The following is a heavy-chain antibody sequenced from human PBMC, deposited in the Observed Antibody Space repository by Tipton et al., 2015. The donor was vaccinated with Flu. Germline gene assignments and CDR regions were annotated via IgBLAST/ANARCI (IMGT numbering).Heavy chain of an antibody. CDR3: ARYTSSWDPPRD. CDR1: GDSINNNY. CDR2: IYTSGST. D-gene: IGHD6-13*01. V-gene: IGHV4-4*07. Sequence: LRLSCTVSGDSINNNYWSWVRQPAGKGLEWIGRIYTSGSTNYNPSLKSRVTISLDTSKNQFSLKLSSVTAADTAVYYCARYTSSWDPPRDWGQGTLVTVSS. J-gene: IGHJ1*01.